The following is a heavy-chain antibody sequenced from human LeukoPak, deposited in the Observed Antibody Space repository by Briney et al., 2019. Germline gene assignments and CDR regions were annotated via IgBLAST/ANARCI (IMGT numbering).Heavy chain of an antibody. CDR1: GFTFSSYA. J-gene: IGHJ4*02. Sequence: GGSLRLSCAASGFTFSSYAMSWVRQAPGKGLEWVSAISGSGGSTYYADSVKGRFTISRDNSKNTLYLQMNSLRAEDTAVYYCAKGDDFWSGYYLDYRGQGTLVTVSS. V-gene: IGHV3-23*01. CDR3: AKGDDFWSGYYLDY. D-gene: IGHD3-3*01. CDR2: ISGSGGST.